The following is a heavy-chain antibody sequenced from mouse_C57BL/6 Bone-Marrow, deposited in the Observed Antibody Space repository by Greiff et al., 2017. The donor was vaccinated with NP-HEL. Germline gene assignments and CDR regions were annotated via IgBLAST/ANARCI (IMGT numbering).Heavy chain of an antibody. J-gene: IGHJ4*01. D-gene: IGHD2-3*01. CDR2: ISDGGSYT. CDR1: GFTFSSYA. Sequence: DVKLVESGGGLVKPGGSLKLSCAASGFTFSSYAMSWVRQTPEKRLEWVATISDGGSYTYYPDNVKGRFTISRDNAKNNLYLQMSHLKSEDTAMYYCARDPYDGYYNYYAMDYWGQGTSVTVSS. CDR3: ARDPYDGYYNYYAMDY. V-gene: IGHV5-4*01.